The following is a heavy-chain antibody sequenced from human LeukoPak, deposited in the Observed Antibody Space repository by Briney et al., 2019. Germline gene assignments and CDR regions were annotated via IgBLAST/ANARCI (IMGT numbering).Heavy chain of an antibody. J-gene: IGHJ4*02. V-gene: IGHV3-7*03. CDR1: GFTFSTSW. Sequence: GGSLRLSCAASGFTFSTSWMSWVRQAPGKGLEWVANIKQDGSEKYYVDSVKGRFTISRDNAKNSLYLQMNSLRAEDTAVYYCARDSYYAPFDYWGQGTLVTVSS. D-gene: IGHD2-2*01. CDR2: IKQDGSEK. CDR3: ARDSYYAPFDY.